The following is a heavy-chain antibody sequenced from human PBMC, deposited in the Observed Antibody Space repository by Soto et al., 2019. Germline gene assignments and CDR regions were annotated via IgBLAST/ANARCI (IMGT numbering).Heavy chain of an antibody. J-gene: IGHJ6*02. CDR1: GGTFSSYA. CDR3: DRDGEMATSSGMDV. Sequence: QVQLVQSGAEVKKPGSSVKVSCKASGGTFSSYAISWVRQAPGQGLEWMGGIIPIFGTANYAQKFQSRVTMAADKSKSTAYMELISLRSEDRAVYDCDRDGEMATSSGMDVWGQGSTETVSS. V-gene: IGHV1-69*06. CDR2: IIPIFGTA. D-gene: IGHD5-12*01.